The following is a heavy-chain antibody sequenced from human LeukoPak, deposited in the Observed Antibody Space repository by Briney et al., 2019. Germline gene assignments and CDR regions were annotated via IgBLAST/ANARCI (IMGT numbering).Heavy chain of an antibody. V-gene: IGHV4-59*01. D-gene: IGHD3-10*01. CDR2: IYYSGSN. Sequence: PSETLSLTCTVSGGSINNYYWRWIRQPPGRGLEYIGNIYYSGSNNYNPSLKSRVTISVDTSKTQFSLKLTSVTAADTALYYCARAWVHGSGSYLADWGQGTLVTVSS. CDR3: ARAWVHGSGSYLAD. J-gene: IGHJ1*01. CDR1: GGSINNYY.